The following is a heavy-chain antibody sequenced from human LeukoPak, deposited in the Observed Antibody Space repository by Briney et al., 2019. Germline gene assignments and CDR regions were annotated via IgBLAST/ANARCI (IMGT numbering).Heavy chain of an antibody. V-gene: IGHV4-34*01. J-gene: IGHJ4*02. CDR1: GGSFSGYY. CDR3: AGRGAPVAGASSFDF. D-gene: IGHD6-19*01. Sequence: NPSETLSLTCAVYGGSFSGYYWSWIRQPPGKGLEWIGEINHSGSTNYNPSLKSRVTISVDTSKNQFSLKVSSVTAADTAVYYCAGRGAPVAGASSFDFWGQGTLVTVSS. CDR2: INHSGST.